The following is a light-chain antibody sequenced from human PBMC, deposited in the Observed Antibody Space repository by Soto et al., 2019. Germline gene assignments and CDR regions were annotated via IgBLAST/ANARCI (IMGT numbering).Light chain of an antibody. Sequence: EIVLTQSPGTLSLSPGERATLSCRASQSVTSSYLAWYQQKPGQAPRLLIYGASSRATGIPDRFSGSGSGTDFTLAIGRLEPEDFAVYFCQQYDDWLRLTFGGGTKVEIK. CDR1: QSVTSSY. CDR3: QQYDDWLRLT. J-gene: IGKJ4*01. V-gene: IGKV3-20*01. CDR2: GAS.